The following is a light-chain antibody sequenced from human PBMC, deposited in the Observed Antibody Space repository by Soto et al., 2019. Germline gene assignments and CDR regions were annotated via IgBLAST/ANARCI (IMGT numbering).Light chain of an antibody. CDR1: QSLNIW. Sequence: DTQMTQSPSTLSASVGDRVTITCRASQSLNIWLAWYQQKPGRAPQLLIYQASTLASGVQSRFSGSGSGSEFTLTISRLQPDDFATYFGQQYNDYWTFGQGTKVEIK. CDR3: QQYNDYWT. CDR2: QAS. V-gene: IGKV1-5*03. J-gene: IGKJ1*01.